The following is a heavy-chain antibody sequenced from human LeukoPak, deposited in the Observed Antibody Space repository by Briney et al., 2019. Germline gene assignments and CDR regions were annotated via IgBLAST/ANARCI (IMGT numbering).Heavy chain of an antibody. J-gene: IGHJ4*02. V-gene: IGHV3-30*18. D-gene: IGHD2-8*02. CDR2: ISYDGSGI. CDR3: TKGEWEFGSTGYFDY. CDR1: GFTFSRYS. Sequence: GGSLRLSCAASGFTFSRYSIHWVRQAPGKGLEWVAVISYDGSGIHYADSVRGRFTISRDNSKNTVYVQMNSLRPEDTAVYYCTKGEWEFGSTGYFDYWGQGSLVTVSS.